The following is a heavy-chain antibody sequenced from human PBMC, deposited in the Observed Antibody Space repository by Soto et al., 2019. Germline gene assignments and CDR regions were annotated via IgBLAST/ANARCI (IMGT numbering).Heavy chain of an antibody. CDR2: IIPLFGTP. CDR1: GGTFSNYA. D-gene: IGHD1-26*01. CDR3: ARGWETVGTTTPFAY. V-gene: IGHV1-69*06. Sequence: QVQLVPSGAEVKKPGSSVTVSCKASGGTFSNYAINWVRKAPGQGLEWMGGIIPLFGTPNYAQKFQGRVTFTAHKSTSTAYMELRSLRSDDTAVYYCARGWETVGTTTPFAYWGQGTLVTVSS. J-gene: IGHJ4*02.